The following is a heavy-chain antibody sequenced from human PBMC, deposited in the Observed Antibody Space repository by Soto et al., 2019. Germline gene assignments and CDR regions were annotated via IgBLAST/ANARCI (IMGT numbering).Heavy chain of an antibody. V-gene: IGHV4-34*01. J-gene: IGHJ4*02. CDR3: ARETGDVWYFDY. CDR2: INHSGST. D-gene: IGHD7-27*01. Sequence: SETLSLTXAVYGGSFSGYYWSWIRQPPGKGLEWIGEINHSGSTNYDPSLKSRVTISVDTSKNQFSLKLGSVTAADTAVYYCARETGDVWYFDYWGQGTLVTAPQ. CDR1: GGSFSGYY.